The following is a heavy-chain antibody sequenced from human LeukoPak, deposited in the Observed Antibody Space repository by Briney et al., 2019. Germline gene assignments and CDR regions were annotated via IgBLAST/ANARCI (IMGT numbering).Heavy chain of an antibody. J-gene: IGHJ1*01. CDR3: TRDEYYYDSSGYYYLD. D-gene: IGHD3-22*01. CDR2: IRSKAYGGTT. CDR1: GFTFGDYA. V-gene: IGHV3-49*04. Sequence: GRSLRLSCTASGFTFGDYAMSWVRQAPGKGLEWVGFIRSKAYGGTTEYAASVKGIFTISRDDYKSIAYLQMNRLKNEDTAVYYCTRDEYYYDSSGYYYLDWGQGTLVTVSS.